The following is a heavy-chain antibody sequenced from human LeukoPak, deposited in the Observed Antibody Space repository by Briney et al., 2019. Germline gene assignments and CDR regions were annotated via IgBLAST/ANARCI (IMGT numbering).Heavy chain of an antibody. J-gene: IGHJ4*02. Sequence: PGRSLRLSCAASGFTFTTYGMHWVRQAPGKGLEWVSAISGSGGSTYYADSVKGRFTISRDNSKNTLYLQMNSLRAEDTAVYYCAKEVAGYSNWGQGTLVTVSS. CDR3: AKEVAGYSN. CDR1: GFTFTTYG. D-gene: IGHD6-13*01. V-gene: IGHV3-23*01. CDR2: ISGSGGST.